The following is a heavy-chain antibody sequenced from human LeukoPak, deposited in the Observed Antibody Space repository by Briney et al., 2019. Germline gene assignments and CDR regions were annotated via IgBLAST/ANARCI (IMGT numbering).Heavy chain of an antibody. J-gene: IGHJ4*02. CDR1: GGSFSGYY. CDR3: ARAHYCSSISCYSHGYGY. Sequence: SETLSLTCAVYGGSFSGYYWSWIRQPPGKGLEWIGEINHSGSTNYNPSIKSRVTISVDTYKNPFSLKMSSVTAAETAVYYCARAHYCSSISCYSHGYGYWGQGTLVTVSS. D-gene: IGHD2-2*01. V-gene: IGHV4-34*01. CDR2: INHSGST.